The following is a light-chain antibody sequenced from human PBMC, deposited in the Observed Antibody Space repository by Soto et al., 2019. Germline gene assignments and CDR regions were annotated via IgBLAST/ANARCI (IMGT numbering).Light chain of an antibody. CDR3: ATWDDSLSGWV. J-gene: IGLJ3*02. CDR1: SSNIGSNY. CDR2: RNN. Sequence: QLVLTQPPSASGTPGQRVTISCSGSSSNIGSNYVYWYQHLPGTAPKLLIYRNNQRPSGVPDRFSDSKSGTSASLAISGLRSEDEADYYCATWDDSLSGWVFGGGTKLTVL. V-gene: IGLV1-47*01.